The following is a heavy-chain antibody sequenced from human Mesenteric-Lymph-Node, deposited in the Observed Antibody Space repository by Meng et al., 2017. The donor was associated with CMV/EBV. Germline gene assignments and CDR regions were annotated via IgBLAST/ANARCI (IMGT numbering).Heavy chain of an antibody. J-gene: IGHJ4*02. D-gene: IGHD6-13*01. CDR2: ISAYSGHT. CDR1: GYTFTRFD. CDR3: ARDKWGTSWYDY. V-gene: IGHV1-18*01. Sequence: ASVKVSCKASGYTFTRFDISWVRQAPGQGLEWLGRISAYSGHTTFARNLQGRVTMTTDTSTSTVYMELRSLRSDDTAFYYCARDKWGTSWYDYWGQGTLVTVSS.